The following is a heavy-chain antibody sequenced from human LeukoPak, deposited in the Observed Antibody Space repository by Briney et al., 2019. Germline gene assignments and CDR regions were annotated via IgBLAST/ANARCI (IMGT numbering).Heavy chain of an antibody. D-gene: IGHD6-13*01. CDR2: IYSSGNT. J-gene: IGHJ4*02. V-gene: IGHV4-4*07. Sequence: PSETLSLTCTVSGGSMRSYFWSWIWQPAGKGLEWIGRIYSSGNTNYNPSLKSRVTMSVDTSKNQFSLKLTSVTAADTAFYYCAREGPYSGRWYYFDYWGQGILVTVSS. CDR3: AREGPYSGRWYYFDY. CDR1: GGSMRSYF.